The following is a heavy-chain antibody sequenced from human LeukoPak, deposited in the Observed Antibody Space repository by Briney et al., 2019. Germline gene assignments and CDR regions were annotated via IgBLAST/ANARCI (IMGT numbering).Heavy chain of an antibody. J-gene: IGHJ3*02. CDR2: ISYDGSNK. V-gene: IGHV3-30*18. D-gene: IGHD1-26*01. Sequence: PGGSLRLSCAASGFTFSSYGMHWVRQAPGKGLEWVAVISYDGSNKYYADSVKGRFTISRDNSKNTLYLQMNSLRAEDMALYYCAKDSGSYGAFDIWGQGTMVTVSS. CDR1: GFTFSSYG. CDR3: AKDSGSYGAFDI.